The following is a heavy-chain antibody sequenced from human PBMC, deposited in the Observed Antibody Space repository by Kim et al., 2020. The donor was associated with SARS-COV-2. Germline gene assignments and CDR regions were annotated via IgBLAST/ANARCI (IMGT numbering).Heavy chain of an antibody. CDR2: ISGSGGST. J-gene: IGHJ4*02. CDR1: GFTFSSYA. V-gene: IGHV3-23*01. CDR3: AKDRDATIGACDY. Sequence: GGSLRLSCAASGFTFSSYAMSWVRQAPGKGLEWVSAISGSGGSTYYADSVKGRFTISRDNSRNTLYLQMNSLGAEDTAVYHCAKDRDATIGACDYWGQGTRVTVSS. D-gene: IGHD1-1*01.